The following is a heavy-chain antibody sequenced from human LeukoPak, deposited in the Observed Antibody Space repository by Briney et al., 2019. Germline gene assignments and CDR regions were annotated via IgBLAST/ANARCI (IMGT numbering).Heavy chain of an antibody. J-gene: IGHJ6*02. D-gene: IGHD2-15*01. V-gene: IGHV3-30*03. CDR1: GFTFSSYG. CDR3: AREYVVVVAATPIYYYYGMDV. CDR2: ISYDGSNK. Sequence: GGSLRLSCAASGFTFSSYGMNWVRQAPGKGLEWVAVISYDGSNKYYADSVKGRFTISRDNSKNTLYLQMNSLRAEDTAVYYCAREYVVVVAATPIYYYYGMDVWGQGTTVTVSS.